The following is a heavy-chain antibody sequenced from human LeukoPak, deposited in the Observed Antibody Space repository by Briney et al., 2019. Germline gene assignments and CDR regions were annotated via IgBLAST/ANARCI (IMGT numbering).Heavy chain of an antibody. J-gene: IGHJ4*02. CDR3: AKGVVVAPDVTPFDY. D-gene: IGHD2-2*01. CDR1: GFTFSSYA. CDR2: ISGSGGST. V-gene: IGHV3-23*01. Sequence: PGGSLRLSCAASGFTFSSYAMSWVRQAPGKGLEWVSLISGSGGSTYYADSVKGLFTISRDNSKNTLYLQMNSLRAEDTAVYYCAKGVVVAPDVTPFDYWGQGTLVTVSS.